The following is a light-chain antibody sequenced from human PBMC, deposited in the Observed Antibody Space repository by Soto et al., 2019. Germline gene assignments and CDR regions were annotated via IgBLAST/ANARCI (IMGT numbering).Light chain of an antibody. CDR1: SSDVVGYNY. V-gene: IGLV2-14*01. CDR2: DVS. J-gene: IGLJ3*02. Sequence: QSVLTQPASVSGSPGQSITISCTATSSDVVGYNYVSWYQQHPGKAPKLMIYDVSNRPSGVSNRFSGSKSGNTASLTISGLQAEDEADYYCSSYTSSSTLWVFGGGTQLTVL. CDR3: SSYTSSSTLWV.